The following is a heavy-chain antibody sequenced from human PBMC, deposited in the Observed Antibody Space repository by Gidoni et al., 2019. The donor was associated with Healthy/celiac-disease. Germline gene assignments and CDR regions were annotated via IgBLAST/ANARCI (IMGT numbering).Heavy chain of an antibody. Sequence: QVQLQESGPGLVKPSQTLSLTCTVSGCSISSGSYYWSWIRQPAGKGLEWIGRIYTSGSTNYNPSLKSRVTISVDTSKNQFSLKLSSVTAADTAVYYCARGGEYYGSGSYPDMDVWGKGTTVTVSS. CDR3: ARGGEYYGSGSYPDMDV. D-gene: IGHD3-10*01. CDR2: IYTSGST. CDR1: GCSISSGSYY. V-gene: IGHV4-61*02. J-gene: IGHJ6*03.